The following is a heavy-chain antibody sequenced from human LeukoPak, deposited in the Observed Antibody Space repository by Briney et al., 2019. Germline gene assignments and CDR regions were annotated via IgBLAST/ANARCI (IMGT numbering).Heavy chain of an antibody. J-gene: IGHJ6*02. V-gene: IGHV1-18*01. CDR3: ARGEHDFWSGLAGGYGMDV. CDR2: ISAYNGNT. CDR1: GYTFSNYG. D-gene: IGHD3-3*01. Sequence: ASVKVSCKASGYTFSNYGISWVRQAPGQGLEWMGWISAYNGNTNYAQKFQGRVTITADESTSTAYMELSSLRSEDTAVYYCARGEHDFWSGLAGGYGMDVWGQGTTVTVSS.